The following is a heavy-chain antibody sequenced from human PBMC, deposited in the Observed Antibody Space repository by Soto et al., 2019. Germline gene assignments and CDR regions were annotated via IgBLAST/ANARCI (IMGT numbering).Heavy chain of an antibody. CDR3: ASIRTDYDFQFNFQH. Sequence: SETLSLTCTVSGGSISSSSYYWGWIHQPPGKGLEWIGSIYYSGSTYYNPSLKSRVTISVDTSKNQFSLKLSSVTAADTAVYYCASIRTDYDFQFNFQHWGQGTLVTVSS. CDR1: GGSISSSSYY. J-gene: IGHJ1*01. V-gene: IGHV4-39*01. D-gene: IGHD3-3*01. CDR2: IYYSGST.